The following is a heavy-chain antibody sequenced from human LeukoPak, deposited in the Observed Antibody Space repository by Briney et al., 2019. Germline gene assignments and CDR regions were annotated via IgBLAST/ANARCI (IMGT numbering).Heavy chain of an antibody. V-gene: IGHV3-74*01. CDR1: GFTFSSYW. CDR2: IKSDGST. J-gene: IGHJ5*02. D-gene: IGHD3-10*01. CDR3: ARGAYGSGSYGDNWFDP. Sequence: GGSLRLSCAASGFTFSSYWMHWVRQTPGKGLVWVSRIKSDGSTIYADSVKGRFTISRDNSKNTLYLQMNSLRAEDTAVYYCARGAYGSGSYGDNWFDPWGQGTLVTVSS.